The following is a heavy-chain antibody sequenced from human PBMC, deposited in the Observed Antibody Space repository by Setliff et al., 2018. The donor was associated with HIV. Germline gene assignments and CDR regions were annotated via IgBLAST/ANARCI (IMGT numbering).Heavy chain of an antibody. CDR3: ASGREAVAGALHFDY. V-gene: IGHV4-59*08. CDR2: IYYSGST. CDR1: GGSMNSYY. D-gene: IGHD6-19*01. J-gene: IGHJ4*02. Sequence: SETLSLTCTVSGGSMNSYYWNWIRQPPGKGLEWIGYIYYSGSTNYNPSLKSRVTISVDTSKNQFSLKLTSVTAADTAVYYCASGREAVAGALHFDYWGQGPLVTVSS.